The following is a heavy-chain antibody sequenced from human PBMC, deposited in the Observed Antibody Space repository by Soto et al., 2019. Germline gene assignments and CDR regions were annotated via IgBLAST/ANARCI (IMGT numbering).Heavy chain of an antibody. D-gene: IGHD3-10*01. V-gene: IGHV3-48*03. CDR2: ISPSGSTT. CDR1: GFTLSSYE. J-gene: IGHJ6*02. Sequence: GGSLRLSCAASGFTLSSYEMNWVRQAPGKGLEWLSYISPSGSTTYYADSVEGRFTISRDNAKNSLYLQMNTLRAEDTAFYYCARAQNTGYYFYGMDVWGQGTTVTVSS. CDR3: ARAQNTGYYFYGMDV.